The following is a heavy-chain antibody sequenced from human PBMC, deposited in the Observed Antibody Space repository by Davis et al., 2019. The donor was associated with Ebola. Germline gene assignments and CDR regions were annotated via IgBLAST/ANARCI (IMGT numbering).Heavy chain of an antibody. Sequence: GESLKISCAASGFTFDDYAMHWVRQAPGKGLVWVSRINSDGSSTSYADSVKGRFTISRDNAKNTLYLQMNSPRAEDTAVYYCARGPAMVPWGQGTLVTVSS. CDR2: INSDGSST. D-gene: IGHD5-18*01. J-gene: IGHJ4*02. CDR3: ARGPAMVP. CDR1: GFTFDDYA. V-gene: IGHV3-74*01.